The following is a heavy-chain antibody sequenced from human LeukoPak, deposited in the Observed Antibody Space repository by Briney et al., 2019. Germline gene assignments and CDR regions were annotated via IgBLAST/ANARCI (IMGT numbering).Heavy chain of an antibody. CDR1: GYTFTSYG. CDR2: ISAYNGNT. Sequence: ASVKVSCKASGYTFTSYGISWVRQAPGQGLEWMGWISAYNGNTNYAQNLQGRVTMTTDTSTSTAYMELRSLRSDDTAIYYCARSTSVTGYSSHWGQGTLVTVSS. D-gene: IGHD6-19*01. V-gene: IGHV1-18*01. CDR3: ARSTSVTGYSSH. J-gene: IGHJ4*02.